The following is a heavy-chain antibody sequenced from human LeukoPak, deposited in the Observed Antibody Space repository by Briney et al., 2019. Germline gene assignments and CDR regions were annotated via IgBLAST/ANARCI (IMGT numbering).Heavy chain of an antibody. V-gene: IGHV3-7*01. CDR1: GFTFSSYW. CDR2: IKQDGSEK. Sequence: GGSLRLSCAASGFTFSSYWMSWVRQAPGKGLEWVANIKQDGSEKYYVGSVKGRFTISRDNAKNSLYLQMNSLRAEDTAVYYCARGGDGYNSVDFDYWGQGTLVTVSS. CDR3: ARGGDGYNSVDFDY. D-gene: IGHD5-24*01. J-gene: IGHJ4*02.